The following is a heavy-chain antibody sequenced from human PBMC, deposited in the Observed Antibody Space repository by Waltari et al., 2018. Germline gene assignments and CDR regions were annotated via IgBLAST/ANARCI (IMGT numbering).Heavy chain of an antibody. Sequence: EVQLLESGGGLVQPGGSLRLSCAASGFTFNDYGINWVRQAPGKGLESVAGVSVNGAPTFYADAVKGRFVISRDNSKNTVYLEMNSLRADDTAVYYCAKVRGIYYTYFFAFWGQGALVAVSS. V-gene: IGHV3-23*01. CDR2: VSVNGAPT. D-gene: IGHD1-26*01. J-gene: IGHJ4*02. CDR3: AKVRGIYYTYFFAF. CDR1: GFTFNDYG.